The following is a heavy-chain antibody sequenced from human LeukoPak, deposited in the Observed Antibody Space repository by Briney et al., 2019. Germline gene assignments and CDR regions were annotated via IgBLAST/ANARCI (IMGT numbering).Heavy chain of an antibody. J-gene: IGHJ4*02. CDR1: GGSISSNSYY. Sequence: PSETLSLTCAVSGGSISSNSYYWGWIRQPPGKGLEWIGSIYYSGSTYYNPSLKSRVTISVDTSKNQFSLKLSSVTAADTAVYYCARTRYYYNSRSYDYWGQGTLVTVSS. CDR3: ARTRYYYNSRSYDY. CDR2: IYYSGST. D-gene: IGHD3-10*01. V-gene: IGHV4-39*01.